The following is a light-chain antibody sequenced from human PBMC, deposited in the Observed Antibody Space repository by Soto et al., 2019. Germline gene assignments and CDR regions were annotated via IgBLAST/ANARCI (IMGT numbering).Light chain of an antibody. CDR2: DAS. CDR3: QHRSNWLFT. CDR1: QSVSSY. Sequence: EIVLTQSPATLSLSPGERATLSCRASQSVSSYLAWYQQKPGQAPRLLIYDASNRATGIPARFSGSGSGTDFTLTISSLEPEDFAVYYCQHRSNWLFTFGPGTKLDLK. J-gene: IGKJ3*01. V-gene: IGKV3-11*01.